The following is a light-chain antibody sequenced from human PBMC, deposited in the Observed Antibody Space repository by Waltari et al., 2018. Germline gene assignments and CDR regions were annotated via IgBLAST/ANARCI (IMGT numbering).Light chain of an antibody. V-gene: IGKV2-30*01. CDR2: KVS. CDR1: QSLVYSDGHTY. CDR3: MQGTHWPPGIT. Sequence: DVVMTQSPLSLPVTLGQPASISCRSSQSLVYSDGHTYLNWFQQRPGQSPRRLIYKVSNRDSGVPDRLSGSGSGTDFTLKISRVEAEDVGVYYCMQGTHWPPGITFGQGTRLEIK. J-gene: IGKJ5*01.